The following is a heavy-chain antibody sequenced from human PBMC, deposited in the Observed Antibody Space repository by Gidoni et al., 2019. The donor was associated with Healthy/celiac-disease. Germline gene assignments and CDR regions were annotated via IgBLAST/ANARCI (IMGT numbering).Heavy chain of an antibody. V-gene: IGHV4-39*01. Sequence: QLQLQESGPGLVKPSETLSLTCTVSGGSISSSSYYWGWIRQPPGKGLEWIGSIYYSGSTYYNPSLKSRVTISVDTSKNQFSLKLSAVTAADTAVYYCASLFDWLSSYYYYYGMDVWGQGTTVTVSS. J-gene: IGHJ6*02. CDR3: ASLFDWLSSYYYYYGMDV. CDR1: GGSISSSSYY. CDR2: IYYSGST. D-gene: IGHD3-9*01.